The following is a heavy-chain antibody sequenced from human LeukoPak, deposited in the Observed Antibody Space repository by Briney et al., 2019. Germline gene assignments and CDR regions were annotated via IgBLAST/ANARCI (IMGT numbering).Heavy chain of an antibody. J-gene: IGHJ4*02. CDR2: IFYTGSA. CDR3: ARLTTYSHTYSSDY. CDR1: GGSIGSGDYY. V-gene: IGHV4-30-4*01. Sequence: SETLSLTCTVSGGSIGSGDYYWSWIRQPPGKGLEWLGYIFYTGSAYYNPSLKSRPTISVDTSKNQFSLMFNSVTAADTAVYYCARLTTYSHTYSSDYWGQGALVTVSS. D-gene: IGHD3-22*01.